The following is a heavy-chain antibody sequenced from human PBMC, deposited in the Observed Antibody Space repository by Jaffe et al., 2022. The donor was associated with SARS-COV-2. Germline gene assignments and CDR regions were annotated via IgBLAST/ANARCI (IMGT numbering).Heavy chain of an antibody. CDR3: ARLAYDSSGVLDY. CDR1: GGSISSSSYY. D-gene: IGHD3-22*01. J-gene: IGHJ4*02. CDR2: IYYSGST. V-gene: IGHV4-39*01. Sequence: QLQLQESGPGLVKPSETLSLTCTVSGGSISSSSYYWGWIRQPPGKGLEWIGSIYYSGSTYYNPSLKSRVTISVDTSKNQFSLKLSSVTAADTAVYYCARLAYDSSGVLDYWGQGTLVTVSS.